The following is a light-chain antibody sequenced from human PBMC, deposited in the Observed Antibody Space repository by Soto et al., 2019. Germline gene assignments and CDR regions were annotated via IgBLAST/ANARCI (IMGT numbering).Light chain of an antibody. J-gene: IGKJ4*01. CDR1: QGRSSY. CDR2: AAS. V-gene: IGKV1-12*02. CDR3: LSGHSRP. Sequence: DIPMTQSPSSVSASVGDRLTITCRASQGRSSYLAWYQQKPGKAPKLLIYAASNLQSGVPSRFSGSGSGTDFTLTISSLQPEDFATYFCLSGHSRPFGGGTKVEIK.